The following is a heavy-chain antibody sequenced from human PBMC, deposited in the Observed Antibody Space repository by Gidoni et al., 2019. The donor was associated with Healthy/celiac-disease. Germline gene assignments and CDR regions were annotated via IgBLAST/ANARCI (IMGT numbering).Heavy chain of an antibody. V-gene: IGHV3-21*01. J-gene: IGHJ4*02. CDR1: GFTFSSYS. CDR2: ISSSSSYI. Sequence: EVQLVESGGGLVKPGGSLRLSCAATGFTFSSYSMNWVRQAPGKGLEWVSSISSSSSYIYYADSVKGRFTISRDNAKNSLYLQMNSLRAEDTAVYYCARDQFYDSPINYWGQGTLVTVSS. D-gene: IGHD3-9*01. CDR3: ARDQFYDSPINY.